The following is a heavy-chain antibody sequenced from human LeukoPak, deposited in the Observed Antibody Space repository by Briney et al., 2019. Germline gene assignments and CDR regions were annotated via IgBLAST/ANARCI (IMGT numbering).Heavy chain of an antibody. CDR1: GFTFSSYG. V-gene: IGHV4-4*07. J-gene: IGHJ3*02. CDR2: IHTSGIT. Sequence: GTLRLSCAASGFTFSSYGMSWVRQAPGKGLEWIGRIHTSGITNYDPSLKSRVTISVDTSKNQFSLKLSSVTAADTAVYYCARDFSLATFGGIIVYDAFDMWGQGTMVTVSA. CDR3: ARDFSLATFGGIIVYDAFDM. D-gene: IGHD3-16*02.